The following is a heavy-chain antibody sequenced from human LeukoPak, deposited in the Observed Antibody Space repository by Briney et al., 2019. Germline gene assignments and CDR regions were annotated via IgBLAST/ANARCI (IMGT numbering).Heavy chain of an antibody. Sequence: PGGSLRLSCAASGFTFSNAWMSWVRQAPGKGLEWVGRIKSKTDGGTTDYAAPVKGRFTISRDDSKNTLYLQMNSLETEDTAVYYCTTDTRGDYGLYYFDYWGQGTLVTVSS. CDR3: TTDTRGDYGLYYFDY. V-gene: IGHV3-15*01. CDR1: GFTFSNAW. CDR2: IKSKTDGGTT. J-gene: IGHJ4*02. D-gene: IGHD2-21*02.